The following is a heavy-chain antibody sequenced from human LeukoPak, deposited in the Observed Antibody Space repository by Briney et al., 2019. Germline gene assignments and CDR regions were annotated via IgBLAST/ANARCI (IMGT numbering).Heavy chain of an antibody. J-gene: IGHJ4*02. V-gene: IGHV3-30*18. CDR2: ISYDGSNK. CDR3: AKDGVDSIAVAELYFDY. D-gene: IGHD6-19*01. Sequence: GGSLRLSCAASGFTFSSYTMNWVRQAPGKGLEWVAVISYDGSNKYYADSVKGRFTISRDNSKNTLYLQMNSLRAEDTAVYYCAKDGVDSIAVAELYFDYWGQGTLVTVSS. CDR1: GFTFSSYT.